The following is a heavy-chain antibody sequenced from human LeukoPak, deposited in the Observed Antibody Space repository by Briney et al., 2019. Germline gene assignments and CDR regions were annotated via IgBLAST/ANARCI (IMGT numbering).Heavy chain of an antibody. CDR1: GFTFDDYG. Sequence: PGGSLRLSCAASGFTFDDYGMSWVRQAPGKELEWVSGINWNGGSTGYADSVKGRFTISRDNAKNSLYLQMNSLRAEDTAVYYCAGDSSGYYRPPGFDYWGQGTLVTVSS. J-gene: IGHJ4*02. V-gene: IGHV3-20*04. D-gene: IGHD3-22*01. CDR3: AGDSSGYYRPPGFDY. CDR2: INWNGGST.